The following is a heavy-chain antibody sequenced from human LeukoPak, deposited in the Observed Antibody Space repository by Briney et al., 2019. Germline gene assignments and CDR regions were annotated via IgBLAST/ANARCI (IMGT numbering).Heavy chain of an antibody. CDR2: ISDSGGST. J-gene: IGHJ4*02. D-gene: IGHD1-26*01. Sequence: GGSLRLSCAASGFTLSSYAMSWVRQAPGRGLDWVSAISDSGGSTYYADPVKGRFTISRDNSKTTLNLKMNSLRAEETAVYYCAKDQYSGSYYSIDYWGQGTLVTVSS. CDR1: GFTLSSYA. CDR3: AKDQYSGSYYSIDY. V-gene: IGHV3-23*01.